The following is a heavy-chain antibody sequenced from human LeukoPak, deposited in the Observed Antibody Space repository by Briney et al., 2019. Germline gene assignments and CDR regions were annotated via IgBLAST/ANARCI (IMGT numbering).Heavy chain of an antibody. V-gene: IGHV4-39*07. CDR2: IYSNGNT. Sequence: SETLSLTCSVSGGSISSTGHYWGWIRQSPEKGLDWIGSIYSNGNTYYNPSVKSRVTMSVDTSKNQFSLKLTSMTAAETAVYYCARSATVTAGYFDYWGQGALVTVSS. CDR1: GGSISSTGHY. D-gene: IGHD4-17*01. J-gene: IGHJ4*02. CDR3: ARSATVTAGYFDY.